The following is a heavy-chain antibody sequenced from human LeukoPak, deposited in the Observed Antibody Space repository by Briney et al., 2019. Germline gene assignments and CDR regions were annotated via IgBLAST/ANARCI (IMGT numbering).Heavy chain of an antibody. CDR3: ARDYYDSSRYSHRDV. J-gene: IGHJ6*02. Sequence: ASVKVSCKASGYTFTSYGISWVRQAPGQGLEWMGWISAYNGNTNYAQKLQGRVTMTTDTSTSTAYMELRSLRSDDTAVYYCARDYYDSSRYSHRDVWGQGTTVTVSS. CDR2: ISAYNGNT. V-gene: IGHV1-18*01. D-gene: IGHD3-22*01. CDR1: GYTFTSYG.